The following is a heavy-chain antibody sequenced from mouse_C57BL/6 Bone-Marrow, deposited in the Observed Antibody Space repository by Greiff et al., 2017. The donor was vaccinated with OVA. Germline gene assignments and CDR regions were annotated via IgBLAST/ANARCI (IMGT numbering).Heavy chain of an antibody. CDR1: GYTFTSYG. D-gene: IGHD1-1*01. J-gene: IGHJ2*01. CDR3: APYYYGSTYCDY. Sequence: QVQLQQSGAELARPGASVKLSCKASGYTFTSYGISWVKQITGQGLEWIGEIYPRSGNTYYNEKFKGKATLTADKSSSTAYMELRSLTSEDSAVYFCAPYYYGSTYCDYWGQGTTLTVSS. CDR2: IYPRSGNT. V-gene: IGHV1-81*01.